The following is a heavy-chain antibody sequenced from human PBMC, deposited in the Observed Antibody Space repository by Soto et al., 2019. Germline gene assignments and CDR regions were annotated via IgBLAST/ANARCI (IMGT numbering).Heavy chain of an antibody. CDR2: INHSGST. V-gene: IGHV4-34*01. CDR1: GGSFSGYY. D-gene: IGHD3-3*01. J-gene: IGHJ4*02. Sequence: SETLSLTCAVYGGSFSGYYWSWIRQPPGKGLEWIGEINHSGSTNYNPSLKSRVTISVDTSKNQFSLKLSSVTAADTAVYYCAAGEGSGYRCYFGYWDQGTLIIFSS. CDR3: AAGEGSGYRCYFGY.